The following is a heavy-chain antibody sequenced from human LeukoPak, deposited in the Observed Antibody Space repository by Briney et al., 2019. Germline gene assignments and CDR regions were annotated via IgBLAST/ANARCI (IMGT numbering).Heavy chain of an antibody. D-gene: IGHD3-3*01. J-gene: IGHJ3*02. CDR1: GYTFTSYD. CDR2: MNPNSGNT. CDR3: ARGSVDFWSGYDFLDI. V-gene: IGHV1-8*01. Sequence: ASVKVSCKASGYTFTSYDINWVRQATGQGLEWMGWMNPNSGNTGYAQKFQGRVTMTRNTSISTAYMELSSLRSEDTAVYYCARGSVDFWSGYDFLDIWGQGTMVTVSS.